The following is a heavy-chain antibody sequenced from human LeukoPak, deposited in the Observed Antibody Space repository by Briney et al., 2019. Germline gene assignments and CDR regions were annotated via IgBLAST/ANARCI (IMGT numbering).Heavy chain of an antibody. Sequence: PGASLRLSCAASGFTFSSYGMHWVRHAPRKGLEWVAVIWYDGSNKYYADSVKGRFTISRDNSKNTLYLQMNSLRAGDTAVYYCAKDRKADYYFDYWGQGTLVTVSS. CDR1: GFTFSSYG. J-gene: IGHJ4*02. CDR3: AKDRKADYYFDY. V-gene: IGHV3-33*06. D-gene: IGHD2-21*02. CDR2: IWYDGSNK.